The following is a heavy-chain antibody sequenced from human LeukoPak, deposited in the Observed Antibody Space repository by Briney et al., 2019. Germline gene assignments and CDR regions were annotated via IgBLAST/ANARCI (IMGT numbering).Heavy chain of an antibody. CDR2: MNPNSGNT. D-gene: IGHD5-24*01. Sequence: GASVTVSCKASGYTFTSYDINWVRQAAGQGLEWMGWMNPNSGNTGYAQKFQGRVTMTRNTSISTAYMELSSLRSEDTAVYYCARDRKGRDGYNSNAFDIWGQGTMVTVSS. J-gene: IGHJ3*02. CDR3: ARDRKGRDGYNSNAFDI. V-gene: IGHV1-8*01. CDR1: GYTFTSYD.